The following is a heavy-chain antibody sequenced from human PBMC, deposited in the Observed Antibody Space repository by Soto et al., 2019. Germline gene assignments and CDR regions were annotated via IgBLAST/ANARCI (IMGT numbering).Heavy chain of an antibody. CDR2: IYYSGST. CDR1: GGSISSGDYY. Sequence: PSETLSLTCTVSGGSISSGDYYWSWSRQPPGKGLEWIGYIYYSGSTYYNPSLKSRVTISVDTSKNQFSLKLSSVTAADTAVYYCARDANYDRMGGYAFDIWGQGTMVTVSS. V-gene: IGHV4-30-4*01. CDR3: ARDANYDRMGGYAFDI. J-gene: IGHJ3*02. D-gene: IGHD3-22*01.